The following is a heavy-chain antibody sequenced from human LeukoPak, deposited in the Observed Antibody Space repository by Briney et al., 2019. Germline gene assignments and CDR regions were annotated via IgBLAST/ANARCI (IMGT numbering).Heavy chain of an antibody. CDR3: ARGRGSTTYYYYYYGMDV. V-gene: IGHV4-34*01. J-gene: IGHJ6*02. Sequence: SETPSLTCAVSGGSISSGGYSWSWIRQPPGKGLEWIGEINHSGSTNYNPSLKSRVTISVDTSKNQFSLKLSSVTAADTAVYYCARGRGSTTYYYYYYGMDVWGQGTTVTVSS. CDR2: INHSGST. D-gene: IGHD4-17*01. CDR1: GGSISSGGYS.